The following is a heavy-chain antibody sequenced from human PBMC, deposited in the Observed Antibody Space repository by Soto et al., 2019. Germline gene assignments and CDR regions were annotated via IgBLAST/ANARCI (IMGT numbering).Heavy chain of an antibody. Sequence: QVLLQESGPGLVKPSETLSLTCALSGASISSDNWWTWGRQSPGKGLEWIGEVYTSGGANYNPSLKSRVTISVDSYDNHFPLRLNSGLAANTALYFCAHASATSLVRVAVINWGRGT. CDR1: GASISSDNW. D-gene: IGHD3-10*01. CDR3: AHASATSLVRVAVIN. J-gene: IGHJ4*02. V-gene: IGHV4-4*02. CDR2: VYTSGGA.